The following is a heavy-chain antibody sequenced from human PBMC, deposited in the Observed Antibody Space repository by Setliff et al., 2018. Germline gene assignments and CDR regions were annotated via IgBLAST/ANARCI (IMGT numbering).Heavy chain of an antibody. J-gene: IGHJ4*02. CDR3: AKDRPQGVNGRSLDY. Sequence: PGGSLRLSCAASRFTFKTHAMGWVRQAPGKGLEWVSLICGSGGDTKYADSVRGRFTTSRDNSKNTLYLQMNSLRAEDTALYYCAKDRPQGVNGRSLDYWGRGALVTVSS. CDR2: ICGSGGDT. V-gene: IGHV3-23*01. CDR1: RFTFKTHA. D-gene: IGHD3-10*01.